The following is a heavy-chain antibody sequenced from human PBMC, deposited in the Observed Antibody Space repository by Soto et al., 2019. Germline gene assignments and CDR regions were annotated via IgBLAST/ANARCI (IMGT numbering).Heavy chain of an antibody. V-gene: IGHV1-2*02. CDR2: INPNSGGT. CDR3: AREASPRRNHYCYYYGMDV. CDR1: GGTFSSYA. Sequence: ASVKVSCKASGGTFSSYAISWVRQAPGLGLEWMGWINPNSGGTNYAQKFQGRVTMTRDTSISTAYMELSRLRSDDTAVYYCAREASPRRNHYCYYYGMDVWGQGTTVTVSS. J-gene: IGHJ6*02.